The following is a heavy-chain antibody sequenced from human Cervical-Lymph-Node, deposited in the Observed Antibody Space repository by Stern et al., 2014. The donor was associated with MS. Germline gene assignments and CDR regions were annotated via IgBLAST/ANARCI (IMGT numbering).Heavy chain of an antibody. J-gene: IGHJ6*02. Sequence: QVQLQESGPGLVKPSQTLSLTCSVSGGSIRSGGFDWSWIRQHPGKGLEWIGYLYSSVSTDYNPSLKSRVTMSGDTSKTQSYLKLTSVTAADTAVYYCARHRVVQGVSSGFDVWGQGTTVTVSS. V-gene: IGHV4-31*03. D-gene: IGHD3-10*01. CDR3: ARHRVVQGVSSGFDV. CDR1: GGSIRSGGFD. CDR2: LYSSVST.